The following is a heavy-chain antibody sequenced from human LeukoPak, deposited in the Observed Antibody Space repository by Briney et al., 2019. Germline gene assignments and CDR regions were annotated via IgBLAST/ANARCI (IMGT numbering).Heavy chain of an antibody. J-gene: IGHJ4*02. D-gene: IGHD2-2*01. V-gene: IGHV3-7*01. CDR2: INQDGSVI. CDR1: GFGFSNYW. CDR3: ARIGYSSSSLDY. Sequence: GGSLRLSCAASGFGFSNYWMTWVRQAPGEGLEWVANINQDGSVIYYVDSLKGRFTISRDNAKKSVHLQMNSLRAEDTAVYYCARIGYSSSSLDYWGQGTLVTVSS.